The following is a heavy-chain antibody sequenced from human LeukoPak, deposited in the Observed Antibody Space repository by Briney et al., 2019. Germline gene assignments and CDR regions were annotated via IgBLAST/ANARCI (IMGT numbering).Heavy chain of an antibody. Sequence: ASVKVSCKASGYTFTSYGISWVRQAPGQGLEWMGWISAYNGNTNDAQKLQGRVTMTTDTSTSTAYMELRSLRSDDTAVYYCARDLRRGYSGYGLNDAFDIWGQGTMVTVSS. CDR1: GYTFTSYG. V-gene: IGHV1-18*01. CDR3: ARDLRRGYSGYGLNDAFDI. D-gene: IGHD5-12*01. CDR2: ISAYNGNT. J-gene: IGHJ3*02.